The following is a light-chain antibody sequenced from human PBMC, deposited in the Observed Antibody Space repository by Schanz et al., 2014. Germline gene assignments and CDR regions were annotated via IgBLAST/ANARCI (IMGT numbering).Light chain of an antibody. CDR2: EAT. V-gene: IGLV2-23*01. J-gene: IGLJ2*01. Sequence: QSALTQPASVSGSPGQSVTISCTGISSDVGSYKLVSWYQQHPGKAPKLMIYEATKRPSGVSDRFSGSKSGKTASLTISGLQTEDEADYYCCSYAGDTPHVALGGGTKVTVL. CDR1: SSDVGSYKL. CDR3: CSYAGDTPHVA.